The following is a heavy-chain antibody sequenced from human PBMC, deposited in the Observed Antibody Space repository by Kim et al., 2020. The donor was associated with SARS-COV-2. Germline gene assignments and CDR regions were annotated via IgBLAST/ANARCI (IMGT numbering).Heavy chain of an antibody. V-gene: IGHV1-69*13. Sequence: SVKVSCKASGGTFSSYAISWVRQAPGQGLEWMGGIIPIFGTANYAQKFQGRVTITADESTSTAYMELSSLRSEDTAVYYCANAGGSEVFWTEYGMDVWGQGTTVTVSS. CDR2: IIPIFGTA. CDR3: ANAGGSEVFWTEYGMDV. D-gene: IGHD1-1*01. J-gene: IGHJ6*02. CDR1: GGTFSSYA.